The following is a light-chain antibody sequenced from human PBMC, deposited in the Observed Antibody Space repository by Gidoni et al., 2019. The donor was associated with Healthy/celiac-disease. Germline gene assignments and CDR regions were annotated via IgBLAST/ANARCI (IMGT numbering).Light chain of an antibody. CDR3: NSRDSSGNHYV. Sequence: SELTQDPAVSVALGQTVRITCQGDSLRSYYASWYQQKPGQAPVLVIYGKNNRPSGIPDRFSGSSSGNTASLTITGAQAEDEADDYCNSRDSSGNHYVFGTGTKVTVL. J-gene: IGLJ1*01. CDR2: GKN. V-gene: IGLV3-19*01. CDR1: SLRSYY.